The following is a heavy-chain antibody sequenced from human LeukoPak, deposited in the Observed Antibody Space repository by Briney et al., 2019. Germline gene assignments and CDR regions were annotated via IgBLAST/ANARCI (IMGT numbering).Heavy chain of an antibody. D-gene: IGHD1-26*01. CDR1: GGSISSGGYS. J-gene: IGHJ4*02. CDR2: IYHSGST. Sequence: SETLSLTCAVSGGSISSGGYSWSWIRQPPGKGLEWIGYIYHSGSTYYNPSLKSRVTISVDTSKSQFSLKLSSVTAADTAVYYCARRGSYRSFDYWGQGTLVTVSS. CDR3: ARRGSYRSFDY. V-gene: IGHV4-30-2*03.